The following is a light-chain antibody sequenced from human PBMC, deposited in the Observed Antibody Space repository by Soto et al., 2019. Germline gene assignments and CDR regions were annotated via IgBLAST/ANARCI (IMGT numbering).Light chain of an antibody. CDR2: RVS. CDR1: KSLVYSDGNTH. J-gene: IGKJ1*01. V-gene: IGKV2-30*01. CDR3: TQGTRWPRT. Sequence: DVVLTQSPLSLPVNFGQPASISCRSSKSLVYSDGNTHSSWFHQRPGQSPMRLIYRVSSRGYGVPGRFRGSGSGTDFTREISRVEAEDLGIYFCTQGTRWPRTFGQGTKVEV.